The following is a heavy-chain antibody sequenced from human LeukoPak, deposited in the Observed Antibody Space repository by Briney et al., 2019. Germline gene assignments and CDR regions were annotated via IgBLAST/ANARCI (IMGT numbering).Heavy chain of an antibody. Sequence: PGGSLRLSCAASGFTFSNAWMSWVRQAPGKGLEWVGGIKSKTDGGTTDYAAPVKGRFTISRDDSKNTLYLQMNSLKTEDTAVYYCTTVYYDFWSGYYYYYYYMDVWGKGTTVTVSS. J-gene: IGHJ6*03. V-gene: IGHV3-15*01. D-gene: IGHD3-3*01. CDR2: IKSKTDGGTT. CDR3: TTVYYDFWSGYYYYYYYMDV. CDR1: GFTFSNAW.